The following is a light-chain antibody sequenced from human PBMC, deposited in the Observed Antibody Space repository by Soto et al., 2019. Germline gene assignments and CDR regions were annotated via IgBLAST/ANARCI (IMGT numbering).Light chain of an antibody. J-gene: IGLJ1*01. V-gene: IGLV1-44*01. CDR1: TSNIGTNT. Sequence: QSVLTQSPSASGTPGQRVSISCSGSTSNIGTNTVSWYQHVPGTAPKLLIYSNDQRPSAVPGRFSGSKSGTSASLAISGLQAADEADYYCSLYTSENTYVFGTGTKLTVL. CDR3: SLYTSENTYV. CDR2: SND.